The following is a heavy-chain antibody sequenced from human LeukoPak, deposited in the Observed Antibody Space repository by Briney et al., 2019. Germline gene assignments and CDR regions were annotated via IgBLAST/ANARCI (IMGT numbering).Heavy chain of an antibody. CDR1: GGSISGYY. CDR3: ARHPQWAEAGSFDY. CDR2: VFYSGST. Sequence: SETLSLTCTVSGGSISGYYWSWIRQPPGKGLEFIGYVFYSGSTNYNPSLKSRVTISVDTSKNQFSLRLSSVTAADTAVYYCARHPQWAEAGSFDYWGQGTLVIVSS. J-gene: IGHJ4*02. V-gene: IGHV4-59*08. D-gene: IGHD6-13*01.